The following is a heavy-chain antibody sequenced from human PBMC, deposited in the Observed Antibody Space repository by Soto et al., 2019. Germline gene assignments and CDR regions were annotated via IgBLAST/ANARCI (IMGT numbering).Heavy chain of an antibody. D-gene: IGHD6-19*01. Sequence: QVQLQESGPGLVKPSQTLSLTCTVSGGSISSGGYYWSWIRQHPGKGLEWIGYIYYSGSTYYNPSLKSRVTISVDTSKNQCSLKLSSVTAADTAVYYCARGGDSSGWYVRFFDYWGQGTLVTVSS. J-gene: IGHJ4*02. V-gene: IGHV4-31*03. CDR3: ARGGDSSGWYVRFFDY. CDR2: IYYSGST. CDR1: GGSISSGGYY.